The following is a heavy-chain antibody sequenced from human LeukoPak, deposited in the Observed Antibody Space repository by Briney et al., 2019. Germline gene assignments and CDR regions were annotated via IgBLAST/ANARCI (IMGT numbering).Heavy chain of an antibody. D-gene: IGHD1-26*01. Sequence: PSETLSLTCTVSGGSISSGDYYWSWIRQPPGKGLEWIGYIYYSGSTYYNPSLKSRVTISVDTSKNQFSLKLSSVTAADTAVYYCARDFGGSYWAGRGTGLDYWGQGTLVTVSS. V-gene: IGHV4-30-4*01. CDR1: GGSISSGDYY. J-gene: IGHJ4*02. CDR2: IYYSGST. CDR3: ARDFGGSYWAGRGTGLDY.